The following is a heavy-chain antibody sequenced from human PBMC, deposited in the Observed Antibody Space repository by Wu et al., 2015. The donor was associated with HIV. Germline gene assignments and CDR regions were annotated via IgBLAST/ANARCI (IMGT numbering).Heavy chain of an antibody. CDR1: GYTFTGYY. Sequence: QVQLVQSGAEVKKPGSSVKVSCKASGYTFTGYYMHWVRQAPGQGLEWMGWINPNSGGTNYAQKFQGRVTMTRDTSISTAYMELSRLRSDDTAVYYCARVPFLGYYDSSGYHDYWGQGTLVTVSS. CDR3: ARVPFLGYYDSSGYHDY. D-gene: IGHD3-22*01. J-gene: IGHJ4*02. CDR2: INPNSGGT. V-gene: IGHV1-2*02.